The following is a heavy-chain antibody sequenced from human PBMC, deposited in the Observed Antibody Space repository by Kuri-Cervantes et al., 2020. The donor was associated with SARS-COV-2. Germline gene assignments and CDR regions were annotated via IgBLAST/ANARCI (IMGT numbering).Heavy chain of an antibody. J-gene: IGHJ3*02. D-gene: IGHD3-22*01. CDR2: IRSKAYGGTT. CDR3: TRGLTLHYYDATRAFDI. Sequence: GESLKISCAASGFTFSSYSMSWFRQAPGKGLEWVGFIRSKAYGGTTEYAASVKGRFTISRDDSKSIAYLQMNSLKTEDTAVYYCTRGLTLHYYDATRAFDIWGQGTMVTVSS. CDR1: GFTFSSYS. V-gene: IGHV3-49*03.